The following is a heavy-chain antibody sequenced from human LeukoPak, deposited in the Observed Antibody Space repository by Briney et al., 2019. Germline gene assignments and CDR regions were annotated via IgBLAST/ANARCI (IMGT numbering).Heavy chain of an antibody. CDR2: INPDSGGT. V-gene: IGHV1-2*02. Sequence: GASVKVSCKASGYTFTSYDINWVRQATGQGLEWMGWINPDSGGTNYAQKFQGRVTMTRDTSISTAYMELSSLISDDTAVYYCATEVVATSFPHDAFDIWGQGTMVTVSS. CDR3: ATEVVATSFPHDAFDI. J-gene: IGHJ3*02. D-gene: IGHD5-12*01. CDR1: GYTFTSYD.